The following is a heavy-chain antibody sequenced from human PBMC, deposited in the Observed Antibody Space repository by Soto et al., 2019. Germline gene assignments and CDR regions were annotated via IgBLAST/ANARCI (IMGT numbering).Heavy chain of an antibody. CDR3: ARAQRIFGVVKNPRGDWFDP. CDR2: INHSGST. J-gene: IGHJ5*02. CDR1: GGSFSGYY. Sequence: SETLSLTCAVYGGSFSGYYWSWIRQPPGKGLEWIGEINHSGSTNYNPSLKSRVTISVDTSKNQFSLKLSSVTAADTAVYYCARAQRIFGVVKNPRGDWFDPWGQGTLVTVSS. D-gene: IGHD3-3*01. V-gene: IGHV4-34*01.